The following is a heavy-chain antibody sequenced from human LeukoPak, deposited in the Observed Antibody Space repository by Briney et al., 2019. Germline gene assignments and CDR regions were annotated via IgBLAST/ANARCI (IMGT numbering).Heavy chain of an antibody. J-gene: IGHJ5*01. Sequence: TSRISWVRQAPGQGLEWMGWIGTYGGDTYYAQKFQGRITVTTDTFTSTVYMELRNLRSDDTAVYYCARDLWNFYDDSGYNRDFDSWGQGTLVTVSS. CDR2: IGTYGGDT. CDR1: TSR. CDR3: ARDLWNFYDDSGYNRDFDS. D-gene: IGHD3-22*01. V-gene: IGHV1-18*01.